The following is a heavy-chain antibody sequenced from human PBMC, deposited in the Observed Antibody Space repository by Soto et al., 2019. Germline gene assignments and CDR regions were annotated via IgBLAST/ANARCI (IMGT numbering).Heavy chain of an antibody. CDR3: ARGSSSGVYYYGMDV. Sequence: TSETLSLTCAVSGGSISSGAFSWSWIRQPPGKGLEWIGYIYHSGSTDYNPSLKSRVTISVDRSKNQFSLKLSSVTAADTAIYYCARGSSSGVYYYGMDVWGQGTTVTVSS. J-gene: IGHJ6*02. CDR2: IYHSGST. V-gene: IGHV4-30-2*01. CDR1: GGSISSGAFS. D-gene: IGHD3-10*01.